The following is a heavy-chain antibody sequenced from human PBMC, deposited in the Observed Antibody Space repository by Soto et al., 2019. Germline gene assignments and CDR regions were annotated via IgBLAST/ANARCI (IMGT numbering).Heavy chain of an antibody. Sequence: SETLSLTCTVSGGSISSGDYFWSWIRQHPGKGLEWIAYIYYSGSTYYNPSLKSRVTISVDTSKNQFSLKLSSVTAADTAVYYCARRGYFDWLSHFDYWGQGTLVTVSS. CDR3: ARRGYFDWLSHFDY. V-gene: IGHV4-31*03. CDR2: IYYSGST. D-gene: IGHD3-9*01. J-gene: IGHJ4*02. CDR1: GGSISSGDYF.